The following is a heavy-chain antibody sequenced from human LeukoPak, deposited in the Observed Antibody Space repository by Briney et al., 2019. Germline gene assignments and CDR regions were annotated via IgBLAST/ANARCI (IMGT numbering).Heavy chain of an antibody. J-gene: IGHJ4*02. V-gene: IGHV4-30-4*01. CDR2: IYYSGST. D-gene: IGHD4-17*01. CDR3: AREDGAAHATWDY. Sequence: PSETLSLTCTVSGGSISSGDYYWSWIRQPPGKGLEWIGYIYYSGSTYYNPSLKSRVTISVDTSKYQFSLKLSSVTAADTAVYYCAREDGAAHATWDYWGQGTLVTVSS. CDR1: GGSISSGDYY.